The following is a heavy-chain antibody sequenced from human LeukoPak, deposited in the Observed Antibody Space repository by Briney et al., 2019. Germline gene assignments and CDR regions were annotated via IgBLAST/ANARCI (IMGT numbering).Heavy chain of an antibody. D-gene: IGHD2-15*01. CDR3: ARHKLDIVVVVAAFDY. CDR1: GGSISSYY. CDR2: IYYSGST. V-gene: IGHV4-59*08. J-gene: IGHJ4*02. Sequence: SETLSLTCTVSGGSISSYYWSWIRQPPGKGLEWIGYIYYSGSTNYNPSLKSRVTISVDTSKNQFSLKPSSVTAADTAVYYCARHKLDIVVVVAAFDYWGQGTLVIVSS.